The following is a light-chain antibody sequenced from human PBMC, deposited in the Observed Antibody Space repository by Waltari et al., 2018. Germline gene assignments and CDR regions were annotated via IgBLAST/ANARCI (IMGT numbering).Light chain of an antibody. CDR3: QTWGTGVTGMV. J-gene: IGLJ3*02. Sequence: QLVLTQSPSASASPGASVKPTCTLSSGHSNYAIAWHRQQPEKGPRYLMKVNSDGSHSKGDGIPDRFSGSSSGAERYLTISSLQYDDEADYYCQTWGTGVTGMVFGGGTKLTVL. CDR2: VNSDGSH. V-gene: IGLV4-69*01. CDR1: SGHSNYA.